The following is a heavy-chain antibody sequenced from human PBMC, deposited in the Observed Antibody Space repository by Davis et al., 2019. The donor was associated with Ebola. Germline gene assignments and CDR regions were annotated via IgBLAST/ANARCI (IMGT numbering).Heavy chain of an antibody. CDR3: ARREPSNYTPKFDY. D-gene: IGHD4-11*01. CDR2: IYYSGST. CDR1: GGSISSHY. V-gene: IGHV4-59*11. J-gene: IGHJ4*02. Sequence: PSETLSLTCTVSGGSISSHYWSWIRQPPGKGLEWIGYIYYSGSTNYNPSLKSRVTISVDTSKNQFSLKLSSVTAADTAVYYCARREPSNYTPKFDYWGQGTLVTVSS.